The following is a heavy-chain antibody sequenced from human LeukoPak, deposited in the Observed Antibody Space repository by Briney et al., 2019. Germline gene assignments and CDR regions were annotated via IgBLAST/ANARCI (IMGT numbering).Heavy chain of an antibody. Sequence: PSQTLSLTCTVSGGSISSGGYYWSWLRQHPGKGLEWIGHIYYSGTTYYNPSLESRVTISVDRSKNQFSLKLTSVTAADTAVYYCARGRDYSHSTNYPRAFDIWGQGTMVIVSS. CDR3: ARGRDYSHSTNYPRAFDI. CDR1: GGSISSGGYY. D-gene: IGHD2/OR15-2a*01. V-gene: IGHV4-31*03. CDR2: IYYSGTT. J-gene: IGHJ3*02.